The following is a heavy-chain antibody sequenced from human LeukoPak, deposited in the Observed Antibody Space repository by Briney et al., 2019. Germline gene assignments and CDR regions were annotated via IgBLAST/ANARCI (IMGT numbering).Heavy chain of an antibody. V-gene: IGHV1-2*06. Sequence: ASVKVSCKASGYTFTGYYMHWVRQAPGQGLEWMGRINPNSGGTNYAQKFQGRVTMTRDTSISTAYMELSSLRSEDTAVYYCARASMIVVVNDAFDTWGQGTMVTVSS. CDR3: ARASMIVVVNDAFDT. J-gene: IGHJ3*02. CDR1: GYTFTGYY. D-gene: IGHD3-22*01. CDR2: INPNSGGT.